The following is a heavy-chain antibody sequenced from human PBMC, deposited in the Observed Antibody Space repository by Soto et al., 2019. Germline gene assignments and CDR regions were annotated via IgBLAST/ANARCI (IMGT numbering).Heavy chain of an antibody. CDR1: GFTFSSYA. V-gene: IGHV3-23*01. CDR3: ARRGSGSYSDY. Sequence: EVQLLESGGGLVQPGGSLRLSCAASGFTFSSYAMRWVRQAPVKGLEWVSAISGSGGSTYHADSVKGRFTISRDNSKNPLYLQMNSLSAEDTAVYYCARRGSGSYSDYWGQGTLVTVSS. D-gene: IGHD1-26*01. CDR2: ISGSGGST. J-gene: IGHJ4*02.